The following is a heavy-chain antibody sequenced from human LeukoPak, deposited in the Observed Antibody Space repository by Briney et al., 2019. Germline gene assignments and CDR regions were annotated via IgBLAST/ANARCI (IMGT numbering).Heavy chain of an antibody. CDR2: ITSSNNYI. CDR3: ARGEFGDYYYFYMDV. CDR1: GFTFSSYS. J-gene: IGHJ6*03. D-gene: IGHD2/OR15-2a*01. Sequence: GGSLRLSCAASGFTFSSYSMNWVRQAPGKGLEWVSSITSSNNYIYYGDSVKGRFTISRDDAKNSLFLQMNSLRAEDTATYYCARGEFGDYYYFYMDVWGKGTTVTISS. V-gene: IGHV3-21*01.